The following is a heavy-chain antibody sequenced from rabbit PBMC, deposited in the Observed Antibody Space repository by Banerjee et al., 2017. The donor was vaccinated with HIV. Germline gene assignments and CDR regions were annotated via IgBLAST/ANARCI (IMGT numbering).Heavy chain of an antibody. Sequence: QSLEESGGGLVKPEGSLTLTCTASGFSFSSSYYMCWVRQAPGKGLEWIGCIYTGKGSTYYARWAKGRFTISKTSSTTVTLQMTSLTAADTATYFCARDYVGGASACEFGLWGQGTLVTVS. CDR1: GFSFSSSYY. CDR3: ARDYVGGASACEFGL. J-gene: IGHJ6*01. CDR2: IYTGKGST. V-gene: IGHV1S40*01. D-gene: IGHD4-2*01.